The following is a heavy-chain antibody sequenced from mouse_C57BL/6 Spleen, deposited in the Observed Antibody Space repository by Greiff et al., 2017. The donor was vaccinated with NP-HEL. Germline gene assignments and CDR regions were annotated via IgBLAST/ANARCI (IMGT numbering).Heavy chain of an antibody. Sequence: EVMLVESGGGLVKPGGSLKLSCAASGFTFSSYAMSWVRQTPEKRLEWVATISDGGSYTYYPDNVKGRFTISRDNAKNNLYLQMSHLKSEDTAMYYCARGYDYDPWFAYWGQGTLVTVSA. CDR1: GFTFSSYA. CDR2: ISDGGSYT. D-gene: IGHD2-4*01. V-gene: IGHV5-4*03. CDR3: ARGYDYDPWFAY. J-gene: IGHJ3*01.